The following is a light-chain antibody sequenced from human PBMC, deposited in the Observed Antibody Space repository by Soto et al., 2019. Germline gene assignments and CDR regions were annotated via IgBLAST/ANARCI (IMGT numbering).Light chain of an antibody. CDR1: QSVSSSY. CDR2: DAS. J-gene: IGKJ5*01. CDR3: QQYGNSPRVT. Sequence: EIVLTQSPGTLSLSPGERATLSCRASQSVSSSYLAWFQQKPGQAPRLLIYDASSRATGIPDRFSGSGSGTDFTLTISRPEPEDFAVYYCQQYGNSPRVTFGQGTRLDIK. V-gene: IGKV3-20*01.